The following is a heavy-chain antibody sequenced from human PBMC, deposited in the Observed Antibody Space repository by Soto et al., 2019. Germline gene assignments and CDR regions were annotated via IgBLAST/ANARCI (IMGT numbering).Heavy chain of an antibody. CDR2: IIPIFGTA. CDR3: AVDYYYSSGRNDAFDI. J-gene: IGHJ3*02. D-gene: IGHD3-22*01. CDR1: GGTFSSYA. V-gene: IGHV1-69*13. Sequence: SSVKVSCKASGGTFSSYAISWVRQAPGQGLEWMGGIIPIFGTANYAQKFQGRVTITADESTSTAYMELSSLRSEDTAVYYCAVDYYYSSGRNDAFDICGQGTMVIVSS.